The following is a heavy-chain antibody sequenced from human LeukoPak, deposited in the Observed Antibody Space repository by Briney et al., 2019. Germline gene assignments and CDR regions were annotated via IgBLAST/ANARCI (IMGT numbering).Heavy chain of an antibody. Sequence: PSETLSLTCTFSCGSISNYYWSWIRQPPGKGLEWIGYIYYSGSTNYNPSLKSRVTISVDTSKTKFSLKLSSVTTTVTAVDYGTRSCGGYCFDYYYGMDVWGQGTTVTVSS. CDR2: IYYSGST. V-gene: IGHV4-59*08. J-gene: IGHJ6*02. D-gene: IGHD2-21*02. CDR3: TRSCGGYCFDYYYGMDV. CDR1: CGSISNYY.